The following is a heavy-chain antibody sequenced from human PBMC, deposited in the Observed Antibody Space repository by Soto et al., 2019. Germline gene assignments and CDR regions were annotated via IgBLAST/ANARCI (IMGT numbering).Heavy chain of an antibody. J-gene: IGHJ5*02. V-gene: IGHV3-53*01. CDR3: ARGRGSSGYQGFDP. D-gene: IGHD6-19*01. Sequence: PGGSLRLSCAASGFTVSSNYMSWVRQAPGKGLEWVSVIYSGGSTYYADSVKGRFTISRDNSKNTLYLQMKSLRAADTAVYYCARGRGSSGYQGFDPWGQGTLVTVSS. CDR1: GFTVSSNY. CDR2: IYSGGST.